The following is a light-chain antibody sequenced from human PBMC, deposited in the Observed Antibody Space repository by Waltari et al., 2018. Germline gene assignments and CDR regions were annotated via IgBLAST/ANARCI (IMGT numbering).Light chain of an antibody. CDR1: QAIRNY. CDR2: AAS. CDR3: QQGNTFPLT. V-gene: IGKV1-12*01. J-gene: IGKJ4*01. Sequence: DIQMTQSPSSVSASVGDRVTITCRASQAIRNYLAWYHQKPGKAPNLPIYAASSSLSGVPSRFSGGGSGTEFTLTIGSLQPEDSGTYYCQQGNTFPLTFGGGTKVEI.